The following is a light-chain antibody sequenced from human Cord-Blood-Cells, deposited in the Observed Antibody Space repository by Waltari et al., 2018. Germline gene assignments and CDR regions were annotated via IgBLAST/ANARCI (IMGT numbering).Light chain of an antibody. Sequence: SYELTQPPSVSVSPGQTASITCSGEKLGDKYACWYKQKPGQSPGMVIEQDSKRPSAIPERFSGSNSGNTATLTISGTQAMDEADYYCQAWDSSNVVFGGGTKLTVL. CDR1: KLGDKY. V-gene: IGLV3-1*01. CDR3: QAWDSSNVV. J-gene: IGLJ2*01. CDR2: QDS.